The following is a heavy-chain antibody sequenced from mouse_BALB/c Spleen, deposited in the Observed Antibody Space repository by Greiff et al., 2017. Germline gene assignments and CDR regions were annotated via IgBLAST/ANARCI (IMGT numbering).Heavy chain of an antibody. CDR1: GYTFTSYW. CDR2: INPSNGRT. J-gene: IGHJ1*01. V-gene: IGHV1S81*02. CDR3: ARGGRLLRYFDV. D-gene: IGHD2-3*01. Sequence: QVQLKQSGAELMKPGASVKLSCKASGYTFTSYWMHWVKPRPGPGLEWIGEINPSNGRTNYNEKFKSKATLTVDKSSSTAYMQLSSLTSEDSAVYYCARGGRLLRYFDVWGAGTTVTVSS.